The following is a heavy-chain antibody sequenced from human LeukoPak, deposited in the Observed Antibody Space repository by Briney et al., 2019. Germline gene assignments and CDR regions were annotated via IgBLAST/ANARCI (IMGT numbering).Heavy chain of an antibody. CDR2: IIPILGIA. CDR1: GGTFSSYA. J-gene: IGHJ4*02. D-gene: IGHD3-10*01. Sequence: GASVKVSCKASGGTFSSYAISWVRQAPGQGLEWMGRIIPILGIANYAQKFQGRVTITADKSTSTAYMELRSLRSDDTAVYYCARDRGILWFGELSPSFDYWGQGTLVTVSS. CDR3: ARDRGILWFGELSPSFDY. V-gene: IGHV1-69*04.